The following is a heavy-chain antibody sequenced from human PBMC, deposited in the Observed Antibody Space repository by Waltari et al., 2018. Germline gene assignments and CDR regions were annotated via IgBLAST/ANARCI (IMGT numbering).Heavy chain of an antibody. CDR2: VYYSGIT. V-gene: IGHV4-39*07. CDR1: GGSIRTSFH. CDR3: ARDTEGGRPGASYDY. J-gene: IGHJ4*02. D-gene: IGHD2-2*01. Sequence: QLQLQESGPGLVKPSETLSLTCTVSGGSIRTSFHWGWIRQPPGKGLEWIGSVYYSGITYDSPSLKRRVTISVDTSKNQFSLNLTSVTAADTAVYYCARDTEGGRPGASYDYWGQGTLVTVSS.